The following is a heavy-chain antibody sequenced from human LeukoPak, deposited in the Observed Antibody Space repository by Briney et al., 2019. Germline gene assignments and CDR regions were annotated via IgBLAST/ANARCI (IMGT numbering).Heavy chain of an antibody. Sequence: PSETLSLTCTVSGGSISSYYWNWIRQPPGKGLEWIGYIYYSGSTNYNPSLKSRVTISVDTSKNQFSLKLSSVTAADTAVYYCARGAPESNYYGMDVWGQGTTVTVS. D-gene: IGHD1-14*01. CDR3: ARGAPESNYYGMDV. CDR2: IYYSGST. J-gene: IGHJ6*02. CDR1: GGSISSYY. V-gene: IGHV4-59*01.